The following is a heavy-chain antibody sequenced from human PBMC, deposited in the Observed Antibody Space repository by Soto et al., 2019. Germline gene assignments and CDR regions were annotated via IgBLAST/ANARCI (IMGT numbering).Heavy chain of an antibody. CDR2: ILGSGGT. CDR1: GFTFPKYA. V-gene: IGHV3-23*01. CDR3: AKDAVYGDGLWLPES. Sequence: GGFLRLSCAASGFTFPKYAMMWIRQAPGKGLEWISGILGSGGTYHADSVMGRFTISKDNSRNTLYPQMNSLRAEDTAVYYCAKDAVYGDGLWLPESWGQGTLVTVSS. J-gene: IGHJ5*02. D-gene: IGHD4-17*01.